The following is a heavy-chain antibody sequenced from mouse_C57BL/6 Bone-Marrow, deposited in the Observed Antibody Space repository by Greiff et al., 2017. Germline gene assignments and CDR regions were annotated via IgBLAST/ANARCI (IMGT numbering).Heavy chain of an antibody. CDR3: ALITTVVGPYAMDY. CDR1: GYTFTSYG. Sequence: VKLVESGAELARPGASVKLSCKASGYTFTSYGISWVKQRTGQGLEWIGEIYPRSGNTYYNEKFKGKATLTADKSSSTAYMELRSLPSEDSSVYFCALITTVVGPYAMDYWGQGTSVTVSS. CDR2: IYPRSGNT. J-gene: IGHJ4*01. D-gene: IGHD1-1*01. V-gene: IGHV1-81*01.